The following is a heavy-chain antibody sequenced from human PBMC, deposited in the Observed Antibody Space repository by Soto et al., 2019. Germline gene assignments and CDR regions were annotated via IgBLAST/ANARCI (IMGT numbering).Heavy chain of an antibody. CDR1: GGSFSGYY. CDR3: ARGPRQQLVPGFYYYYYGMDV. V-gene: IGHV4-34*01. Sequence: SETLSLTCAVYGGSFSGYYWSWIRQPPGKGLEWIGEINHSGSTNYNSSLKSRVTISVDTSKNQFSLKLSSVTAADTAVYYCARGPRQQLVPGFYYYYYGMDVWGQGTTVTSP. CDR2: INHSGST. D-gene: IGHD6-13*01. J-gene: IGHJ6*02.